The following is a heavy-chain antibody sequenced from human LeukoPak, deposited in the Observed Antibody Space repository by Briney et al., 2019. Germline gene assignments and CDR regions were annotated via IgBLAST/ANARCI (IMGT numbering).Heavy chain of an antibody. V-gene: IGHV4-34*01. Sequence: PSETLSLTCAVYGGSFSGYYWSWIRQPPGKGLEWIGEINHSGSTNYNPSLKSRVTISVDTSKNQFSLKLSSVTAADTAVYYCARTVAGTLWYFVLWGRGTLVSVSS. CDR1: GGSFSGYY. D-gene: IGHD6-19*01. CDR3: ARTVAGTLWYFVL. J-gene: IGHJ2*01. CDR2: INHSGST.